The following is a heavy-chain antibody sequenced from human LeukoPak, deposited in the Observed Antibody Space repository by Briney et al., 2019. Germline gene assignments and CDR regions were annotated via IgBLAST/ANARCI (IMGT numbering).Heavy chain of an antibody. CDR1: GFTFSSYS. Sequence: GGSLRLSCAASGFTFSSYSMNWVRQAPGKGLEWVSGINWNGGSTGYADSVKGRFTISRDNAKNSLYLQMNSLRAEDTALYYCAGGYSGYDSKAHYYYYYMDVWGKGTTVTVSS. D-gene: IGHD5-12*01. J-gene: IGHJ6*03. CDR2: INWNGGST. V-gene: IGHV3-20*04. CDR3: AGGYSGYDSKAHYYYYYMDV.